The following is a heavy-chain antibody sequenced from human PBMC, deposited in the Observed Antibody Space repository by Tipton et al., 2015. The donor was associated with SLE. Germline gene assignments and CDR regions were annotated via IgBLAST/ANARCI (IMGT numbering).Heavy chain of an antibody. V-gene: IGHV4-61*08. CDR2: IYYSGST. CDR1: GGSISSGDYY. Sequence: TLSLTCTVSGGSISSGDYYWSWIRQPPGKGLEWIGYIYYSGSTDYNPSLKNRVTISVDTSKHQFSLKLSSVTAADTAVYYCARGIRSGTHDFWSGDRYSFDYWGQGTLVTVSS. D-gene: IGHD3-3*01. J-gene: IGHJ4*02. CDR3: ARGIRSGTHDFWSGDRYSFDY.